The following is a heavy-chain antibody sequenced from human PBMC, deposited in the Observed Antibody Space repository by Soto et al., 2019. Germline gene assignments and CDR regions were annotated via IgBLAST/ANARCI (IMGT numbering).Heavy chain of an antibody. Sequence: LRLSCAASGFTFSSYWMHWVRQAPGKGLVWVSRINSDGSSTSYADSVKGRFTISGDNAKNTLYLQMNSLRAEDTAVYYCARVKEDFWSGYDFDYWGQGTLVTVSS. CDR3: ARVKEDFWSGYDFDY. D-gene: IGHD3-3*01. J-gene: IGHJ4*02. CDR1: GFTFSSYW. V-gene: IGHV3-74*01. CDR2: INSDGSST.